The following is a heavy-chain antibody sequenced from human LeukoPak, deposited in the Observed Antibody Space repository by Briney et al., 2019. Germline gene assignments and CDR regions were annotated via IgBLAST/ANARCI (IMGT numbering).Heavy chain of an antibody. D-gene: IGHD3-22*01. CDR3: ARRDYYDSTGYYVY. Sequence: SETLSLTCAVSGGSISSGGYSWSWIRQPPGKGLEWIGYIYHSGSTYYNPSLKSRVTITVDRSKNQFSLKLSSVTAADTAVYYCARRDYYDSTGYYVYWGQGTLVTVSS. CDR1: GGSISSGGYS. V-gene: IGHV4-30-2*01. J-gene: IGHJ4*02. CDR2: IYHSGST.